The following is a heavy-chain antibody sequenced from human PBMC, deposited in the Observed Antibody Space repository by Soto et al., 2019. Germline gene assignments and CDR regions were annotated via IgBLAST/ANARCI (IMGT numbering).Heavy chain of an antibody. CDR3: ASHGLRAARRDYYYYGMDV. Sequence: QVQLVQSGAEVKKPGSSVKVSCKASGGTFSSYAISWVRQAPGQGLEWMGGIIPIFGTANYAQKFQGRVTITADESXXXAXLELSSLRSEDTAVYYCASHGLRAARRDYYYYGMDVWGQGTTVTVSS. CDR1: GGTFSSYA. CDR2: IIPIFGTA. J-gene: IGHJ6*02. V-gene: IGHV1-69*12. D-gene: IGHD6-6*01.